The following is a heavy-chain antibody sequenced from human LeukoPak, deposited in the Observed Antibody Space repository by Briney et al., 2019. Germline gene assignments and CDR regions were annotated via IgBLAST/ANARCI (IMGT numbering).Heavy chain of an antibody. Sequence: PGGSLRLSCAASGFTVSSNYMSWVRQAPGKGLEWVSVIYSGGSTYYADSVKGRFTISRDSSKNTLYLQMNSLRAEDTAVYYCARVGGITMVRGEVDYWGQGTLVTVSS. CDR3: ARVGGITMVRGEVDY. CDR2: IYSGGST. D-gene: IGHD3-10*01. J-gene: IGHJ4*02. CDR1: GFTVSSNY. V-gene: IGHV3-53*01.